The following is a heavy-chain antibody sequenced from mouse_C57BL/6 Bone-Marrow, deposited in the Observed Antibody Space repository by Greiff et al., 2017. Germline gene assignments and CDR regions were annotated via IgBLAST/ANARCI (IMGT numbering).Heavy chain of an antibody. D-gene: IGHD2-3*01. J-gene: IGHJ3*01. Sequence: EVKLMESGGDLVKPGGSLKLSCAASGFTFSSYGMSWVRQTPDKRLEWVATISSGGSYTYYPDSVKGRFTISGDNAKNTLYLQMSSLKSEDTAMYYCARHDGYYYWFAYWGQGTLVTVSA. CDR2: ISSGGSYT. CDR1: GFTFSSYG. V-gene: IGHV5-6*01. CDR3: ARHDGYYYWFAY.